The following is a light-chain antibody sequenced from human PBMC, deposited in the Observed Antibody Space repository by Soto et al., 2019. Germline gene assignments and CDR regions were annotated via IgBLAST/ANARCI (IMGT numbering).Light chain of an antibody. Sequence: QSVLTQPASVSGSPGQSITISCTGTSSDVGGNSYVSWYQQHPGKAPKLMISDVSNRPSGVSDRFSGSKSGNTASLTISGLQAEDEADYYCSASTSSTTVFGGGTKVTVL. CDR2: DVS. J-gene: IGLJ3*02. V-gene: IGLV2-14*03. CDR1: SSDVGGNSY. CDR3: SASTSSTTV.